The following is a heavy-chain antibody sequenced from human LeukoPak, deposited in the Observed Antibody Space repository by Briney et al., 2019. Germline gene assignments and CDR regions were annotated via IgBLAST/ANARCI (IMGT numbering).Heavy chain of an antibody. CDR1: GYSFTSHY. CDR2: INPSGSST. D-gene: IGHD6-19*01. Sequence: VASVKVSCKASGYSFTSHYMHWVRQAPGQGLEWLGLINPSGSSTLYAQKFQGRVTMTRDMSTTTDYMELSSLRSEDTAVYYCAREMGQWLNTNDAFDIWGQGTMVTVSS. V-gene: IGHV1-46*01. CDR3: AREMGQWLNTNDAFDI. J-gene: IGHJ3*02.